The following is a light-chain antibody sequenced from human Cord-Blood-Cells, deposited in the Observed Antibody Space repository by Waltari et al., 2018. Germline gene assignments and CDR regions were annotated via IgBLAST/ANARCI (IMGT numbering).Light chain of an antibody. CDR2: GAS. V-gene: IGKV3-15*01. CDR1: QSVSGN. J-gene: IGKJ1*01. Sequence: EIVMTQSPATLSVSPGERATLSCLASQSVSGNLAWYQQKPGQAPRLRIYGASTRATGIPARFSGSGSGTEFTLTISGLQSEDFAVYYCQQYNNWPPWTFGQGTKVEIK. CDR3: QQYNNWPPWT.